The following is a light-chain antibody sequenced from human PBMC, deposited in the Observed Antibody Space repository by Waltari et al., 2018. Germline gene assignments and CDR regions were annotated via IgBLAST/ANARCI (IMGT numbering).Light chain of an antibody. CDR3: QHYGNSPGFT. CDR1: QSVSSSY. Sequence: IVLTQSPDTLSLSPGERATLSCRASQSVSSSYIVWYQQKPGQAPRLLIYGTSTRATGIPDRISGSGSGTDFTLTISRLEPDDFAVYYCQHYGNSPGFTFGQGTKVEIK. CDR2: GTS. V-gene: IGKV3-20*01. J-gene: IGKJ2*01.